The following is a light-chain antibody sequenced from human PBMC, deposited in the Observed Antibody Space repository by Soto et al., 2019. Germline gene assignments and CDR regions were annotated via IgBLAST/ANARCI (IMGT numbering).Light chain of an antibody. CDR1: QGIAPY. J-gene: IGKJ4*01. CDR2: ATS. CDR3: QKYNSAPLT. Sequence: DVQMTQSPSSLSAFVGDRVTITCRASQGIAPYLAWFQQKPGKVPKLLIYATSALQSGVHYRFSVRGSGTDFTLTINRLQPEDVGTYYCQKYNSAPLTFGGGTKVEIK. V-gene: IGKV1-27*01.